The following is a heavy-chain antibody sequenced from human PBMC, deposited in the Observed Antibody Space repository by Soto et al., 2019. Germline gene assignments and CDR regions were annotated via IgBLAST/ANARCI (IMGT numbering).Heavy chain of an antibody. D-gene: IGHD4-4*01. J-gene: IGHJ4*02. Sequence: PGGSLRLSCVVSGIRFSSHAMSWVRQAPGKCLEWVSTISGRGSSTYYADSVQGRFTISRDNSKNTLYLQMNSLRADDAAVYYCAKEGLWGPYSHWDYWGQGTLVNVSS. CDR3: AKEGLWGPYSHWDY. CDR1: GIRFSSHA. CDR2: ISGRGSST. V-gene: IGHV3-23*01.